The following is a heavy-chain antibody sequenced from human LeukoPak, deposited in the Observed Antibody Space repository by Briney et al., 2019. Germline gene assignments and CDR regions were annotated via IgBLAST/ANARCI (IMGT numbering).Heavy chain of an antibody. J-gene: IGHJ3*02. CDR2: IYYTGST. V-gene: IGHV4-59*08. D-gene: IGHD1-26*01. CDR1: GGSISSYY. Sequence: SETLSLTCIVSGGSISSYYWSWIRQPPGKGLEWIGYIYYTGSTNYNPSLKSRVTISVDTSKNQLSLKLSSVTAADTAVYYCARQDSGSYLNPLDIWGQGTVVTVSS. CDR3: ARQDSGSYLNPLDI.